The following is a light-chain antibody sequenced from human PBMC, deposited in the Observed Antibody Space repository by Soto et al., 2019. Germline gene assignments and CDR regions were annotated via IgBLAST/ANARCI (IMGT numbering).Light chain of an antibody. V-gene: IGKV1-5*03. Sequence: DIQMTQSPSTLSASVGDRVTITCRASQSISNWLAWYQQKPGKAPKLLIYKASTLERGVPSRFSGSASGTEFTLTISSLQPDDFATYYCQQYNSVSLLTFGGGTTVDIK. CDR2: KAS. CDR1: QSISNW. CDR3: QQYNSVSLLT. J-gene: IGKJ4*01.